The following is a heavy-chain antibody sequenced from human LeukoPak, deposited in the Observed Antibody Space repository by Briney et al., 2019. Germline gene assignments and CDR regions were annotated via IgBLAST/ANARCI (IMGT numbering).Heavy chain of an antibody. V-gene: IGHV3-23*01. CDR1: GFTFSSYA. J-gene: IGHJ4*02. D-gene: IGHD5-24*01. CDR3: ARGRSEMATIEGDY. CDR2: ISGSGGST. Sequence: PGGSLRLSCAASGFTFSSYAMSWVRQAPGKGLEWVSAISGSGGSTYYADSVKGRFTISRDNSENTLYLQMGSLRAEDMAVYYCARGRSEMATIEGDYWGQGTLVTVSS.